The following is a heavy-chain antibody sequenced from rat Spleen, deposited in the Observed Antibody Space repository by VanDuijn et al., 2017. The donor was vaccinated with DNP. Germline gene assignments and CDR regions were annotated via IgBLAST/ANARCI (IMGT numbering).Heavy chain of an antibody. D-gene: IGHD1-12*01. CDR3: ATHMIP. Sequence: EVQLVESGGGLVQPGNSLKLSCAASGFTFSDYAMAWVRQSPKKGLEWVATIIYDGSSTYYRDSVKGRFTISRDNAKSTLYLQMDSLRSEDTATYYCATHMIPGGQGVMVTVSS. V-gene: IGHV5S10*01. CDR2: IIYDGSST. CDR1: GFTFSDYA. J-gene: IGHJ2*01.